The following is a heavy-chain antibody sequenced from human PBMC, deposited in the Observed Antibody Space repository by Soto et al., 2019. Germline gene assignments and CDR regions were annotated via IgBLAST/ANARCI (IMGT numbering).Heavy chain of an antibody. J-gene: IGHJ4*02. CDR1: GFTVSSNY. CDR2: VYSGGST. Sequence: EVQLVESGGGLVQPGGSLRLSCAASGFTVSSNYVSWVRQAPGKGLEWVSVVYSGGSTYYADSVKGRFTSSRYNSTNTLYLQMNSLRAEDTAVYYCAGHSHKDYWGQGNLVTVSS. CDR3: AGHSHKDY. V-gene: IGHV3-66*04.